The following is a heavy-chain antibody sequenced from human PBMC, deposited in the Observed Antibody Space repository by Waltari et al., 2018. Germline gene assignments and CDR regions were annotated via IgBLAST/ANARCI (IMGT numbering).Heavy chain of an antibody. J-gene: IGHJ4*02. CDR1: GFTFSSYG. Sequence: QVQLVESGGGVVQPGRSLRLSYAASGFTFSSYGMHWVRQAPGKGLEWVAVISYDGSNKYYADSVKGRVTISRDNSKNTLYLQMNSLRAEDTAVYYCAKDAYSYYDSSGYSPLDNWGQGTQVTVSS. D-gene: IGHD3-22*01. V-gene: IGHV3-30*18. CDR2: ISYDGSNK. CDR3: AKDAYSYYDSSGYSPLDN.